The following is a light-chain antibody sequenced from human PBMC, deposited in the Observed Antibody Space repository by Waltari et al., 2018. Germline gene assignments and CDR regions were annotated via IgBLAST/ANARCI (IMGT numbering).Light chain of an antibody. V-gene: IGKV2-30*02. CDR1: QSLVHSDGKTD. Sequence: DVVMTQSPLSLPVTLGQPASISRRSSQSLVHSDGKTDLNWFHQRPGHSPRRLIYKGSNRDSGVPDRFSGSGSGTDVTLKISRVEAEDVGVYYCMQGTHWPWTFGQGTKVEIK. CDR2: KGS. CDR3: MQGTHWPWT. J-gene: IGKJ1*01.